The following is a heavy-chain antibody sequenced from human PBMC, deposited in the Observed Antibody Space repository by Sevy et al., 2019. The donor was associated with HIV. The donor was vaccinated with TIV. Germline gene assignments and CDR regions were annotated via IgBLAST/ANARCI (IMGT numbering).Heavy chain of an antibody. CDR2: INQDGSQK. Sequence: GGSLRLSCGVSGFTFRTYWMIWVRQSPGKGLDWVADINQDGSQKYYVDSVKGRFTISRDNAKNSLSLQMNSLRAEDTAVYYCTRMDDSSSWYGDDVFDIWGQGTMVTVSS. CDR3: TRMDDSSSWYGDDVFDI. CDR1: GFTFRTYW. D-gene: IGHD6-13*01. V-gene: IGHV3-7*03. J-gene: IGHJ3*02.